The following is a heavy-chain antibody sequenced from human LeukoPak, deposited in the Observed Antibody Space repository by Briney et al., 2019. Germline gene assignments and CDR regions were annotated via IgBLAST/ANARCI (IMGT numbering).Heavy chain of an antibody. J-gene: IGHJ4*02. CDR1: GGSISSGGYS. CDR3: ARGSNYYYDSSGYYYGQGFFFDY. D-gene: IGHD3-22*01. Sequence: SETLSLTCAVSGGSISSGGYSWHWIRQSPGKGLEWIGYIYQSGGTYYNPSLKSRVTISLDRSKNQFSLKLTSVTAADTAVYYCARGSNYYYDSSGYYYGQGFFFDYWGQGTLVTVSS. V-gene: IGHV4-30-2*06. CDR2: IYQSGGT.